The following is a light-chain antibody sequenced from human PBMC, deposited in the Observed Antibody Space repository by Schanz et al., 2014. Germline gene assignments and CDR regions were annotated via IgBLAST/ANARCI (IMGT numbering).Light chain of an antibody. Sequence: QSVLTQPASVSGSPGQSITISCTGSSSDVGDYNYVSWYQQYPGKAPKLIIADVTDRPSGVSDRFSGAKSGNTASLTISGLQAEDEAEYYCSSFTRNSPYCVFGTGTKLTVL. CDR1: SSDVGDYNY. J-gene: IGLJ1*01. CDR3: SSFTRNSPYCV. CDR2: DVT. V-gene: IGLV2-14*03.